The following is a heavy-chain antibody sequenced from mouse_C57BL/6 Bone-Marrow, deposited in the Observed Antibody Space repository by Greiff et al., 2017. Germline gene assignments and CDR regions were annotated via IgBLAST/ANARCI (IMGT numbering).Heavy chain of an antibody. V-gene: IGHV1-74*01. J-gene: IGHJ4*01. Sequence: QVQLQQPGAELVKPGASVKVSCKASGYTFTSYWMHWVKQRPGQGLEWIGRIHPSDSDTNYNQKFKGKATLTVDKSSRTAYMQLSSLTSEDSAVYYCAISQAYGNYGRSAMDYWGQGTSVTVSS. CDR3: AISQAYGNYGRSAMDY. CDR2: IHPSDSDT. D-gene: IGHD2-1*01. CDR1: GYTFTSYW.